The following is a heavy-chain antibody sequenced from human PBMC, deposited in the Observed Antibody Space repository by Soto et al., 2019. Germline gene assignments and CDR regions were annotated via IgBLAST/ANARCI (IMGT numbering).Heavy chain of an antibody. D-gene: IGHD3-22*01. CDR2: XXXXXXXX. Sequence: GGSLRLSCAASGFTFSSYGMHWVRQAPGKGLXXXXXXXXXXXXXXXXXXXXGRFTISRDNSKNTLYLQMNSLRAEDTAVYYCYGNYYDSSGSHWFDPWGQGTLVTVSS. CDR1: GFTFSSYG. V-gene: IGHV3-30*02. CDR3: YGNYYDSSGSHWFDP. J-gene: IGHJ5*02.